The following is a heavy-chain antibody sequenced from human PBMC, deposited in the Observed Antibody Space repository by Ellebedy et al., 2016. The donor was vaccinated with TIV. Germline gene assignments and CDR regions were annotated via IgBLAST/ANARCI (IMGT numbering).Heavy chain of an antibody. CDR3: AREPNGWYHFDY. J-gene: IGHJ4*02. D-gene: IGHD6-19*01. V-gene: IGHV3-7*01. Sequence: PGGSLRLSCAAPGFTFNSYWMHRVRQAPGKGLEWVANIKQDGSEKSYVDSVKGRFTISRDNAKTSLYLQMNSLRAEDSAVYYCAREPNGWYHFDYWGQGTLVTVSS. CDR2: IKQDGSEK. CDR1: GFTFNSYW.